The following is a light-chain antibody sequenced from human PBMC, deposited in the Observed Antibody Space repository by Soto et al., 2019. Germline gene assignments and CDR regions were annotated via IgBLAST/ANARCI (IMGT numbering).Light chain of an antibody. CDR3: QQRSNWLT. CDR2: DAS. CDR1: QSVSSY. J-gene: IGKJ4*01. Sequence: EIVLTQSPATLSLSPGERATLSCRASQSVSSYLVWYQQKPGQAPRLLIYDASNRATDVPARFSGTGSGTDFTLTISSLEPEDFAVYYCQQRSNWLTFGGGTKVEIK. V-gene: IGKV3-11*01.